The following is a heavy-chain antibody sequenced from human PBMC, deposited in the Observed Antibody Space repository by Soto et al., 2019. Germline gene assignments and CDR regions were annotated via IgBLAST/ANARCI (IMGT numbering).Heavy chain of an antibody. CDR1: GFIFDNYA. D-gene: IGHD3-22*01. CDR3: AKGRYFDSSGGCANY. CDR2: ISGSGHAT. V-gene: IGHV3-23*01. Sequence: EVKLLESGGGLVPPGASARLSCITSGFIFDNYAMSWVRQSPGRGLEWVAAISGSGHATYYTQFVQGRFIISRDKSKKTVFLQMNNLRAEDTAVYYCAKGRYFDSSGGCANYWGLGTLVTVSS. J-gene: IGHJ4*02.